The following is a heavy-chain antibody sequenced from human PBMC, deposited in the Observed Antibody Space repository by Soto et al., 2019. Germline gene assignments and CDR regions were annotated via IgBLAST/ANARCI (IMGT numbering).Heavy chain of an antibody. CDR1: SGSISSSNW. V-gene: IGHV4-4*02. D-gene: IGHD6-13*01. J-gene: IGHJ4*02. Sequence: PSETLSLTCAVSSGSISSSNWWSWVRQPPGKGLEWIGYIYYSGSTNYNPSLKSRVTMARDTSTSTVYMDLSSLRSDDTAVYYCARDLAAADYWGQGTLVTVSS. CDR2: IYYSGST. CDR3: ARDLAAADY.